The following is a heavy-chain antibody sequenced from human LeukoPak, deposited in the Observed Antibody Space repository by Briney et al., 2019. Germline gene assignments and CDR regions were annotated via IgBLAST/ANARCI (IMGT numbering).Heavy chain of an antibody. D-gene: IGHD1-26*01. CDR3: ARGIVGATAPDY. J-gene: IGHJ4*02. Sequence: PSETLSLTCTVSGGSISSYKWSWIRKPAGKGLEWIGRIYSSGSTNYTPSLKSRVTMSVDTSKNQFSLKLSSVTAADTAVYYCARGIVGATAPDYWGQGALVIVSS. CDR1: GGSISSYK. V-gene: IGHV4-4*07. CDR2: IYSSGST.